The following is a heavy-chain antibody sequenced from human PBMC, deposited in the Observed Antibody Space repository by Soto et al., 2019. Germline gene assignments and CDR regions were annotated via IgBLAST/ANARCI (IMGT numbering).Heavy chain of an antibody. CDR3: ARDPTRDYYDSSGSWGLFDY. V-gene: IGHV3-30-3*01. D-gene: IGHD3-22*01. CDR2: ISYDGSNK. CDR1: GFTFSSYA. Sequence: PGGSLILSCAASGFTFSSYAMHWVRQAPGKGLEWVAVISYDGSNKYYADSVKGRFTISRDNSKNTLYLQMNSLRAEDTAVYYCARDPTRDYYDSSGSWGLFDYWGQGTLVTVSS. J-gene: IGHJ4*02.